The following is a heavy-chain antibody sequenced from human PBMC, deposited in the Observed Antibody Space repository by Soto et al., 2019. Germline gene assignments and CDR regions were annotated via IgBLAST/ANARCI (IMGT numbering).Heavy chain of an antibody. V-gene: IGHV1-2*02. CDR1: GYTFTGYY. CDR3: ARPRLGYCSGGSCYNWFDP. Sequence: QVQLVQSGAEVKKPGASVKVSCKASGYTFTGYYMHWVRQAPGQGLEWMGWINPNSGGTNYAQKFQGRVTRTRDTSISTAYMELSRLRSDDTAVYYCARPRLGYCSGGSCYNWFDPWGQGTLVTVSS. CDR2: INPNSGGT. J-gene: IGHJ5*02. D-gene: IGHD2-15*01.